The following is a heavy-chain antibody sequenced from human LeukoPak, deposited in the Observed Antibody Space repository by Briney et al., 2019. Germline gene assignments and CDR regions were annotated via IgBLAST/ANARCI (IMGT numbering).Heavy chain of an antibody. V-gene: IGHV3-11*04. CDR3: ASYYESSGFLRNFDY. CDR1: GFTFSDYY. Sequence: PGGSLRLSCAASGFTFSDYYMSWIRQAPGKGLEWVSYISSSGSTIYYADSVKGRFTISRDNAQNSLYLQMNSLRAEDTAVYYCASYYESSGFLRNFDYWGQGTLVTVSS. D-gene: IGHD3-22*01. J-gene: IGHJ4*02. CDR2: ISSSGSTI.